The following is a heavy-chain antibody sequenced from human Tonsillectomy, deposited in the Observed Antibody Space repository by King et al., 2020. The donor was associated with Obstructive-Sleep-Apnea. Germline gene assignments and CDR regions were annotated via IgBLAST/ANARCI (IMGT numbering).Heavy chain of an antibody. CDR1: GGSISSYY. D-gene: IGHD5-12*01. V-gene: IGHV4-59*08. CDR2: FYYSGST. J-gene: IGHJ2*01. CDR3: ARGGVVTTIPDYWYFDL. Sequence: QLQESGPGLVKPSETLSLTCTVSGGSISSYYWSWIRQPPGKGLEWIGYFYYSGSTNYNPSLKSRVSISVDTSKNQISLKLNSVTAADTAVYYCARGGVVTTIPDYWYFDLWGRGTLVTVSS.